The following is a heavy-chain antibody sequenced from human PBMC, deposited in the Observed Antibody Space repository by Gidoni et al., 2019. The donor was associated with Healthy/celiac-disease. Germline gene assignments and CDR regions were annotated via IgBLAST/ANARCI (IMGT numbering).Heavy chain of an antibody. V-gene: IGHV1-69*01. Sequence: GGTFSSYAISWVRQAPGQGLESMGGILPIFGTAHYAQKFQGRVTITADESTSTAYMELSSLRSEDTAVYYCARARCPSCYAWGWFDPWGQGTLVTVSS. J-gene: IGHJ5*02. CDR1: GGTFSSYA. CDR3: ARARCPSCYAWGWFDP. D-gene: IGHD2-2*01. CDR2: ILPIFGTA.